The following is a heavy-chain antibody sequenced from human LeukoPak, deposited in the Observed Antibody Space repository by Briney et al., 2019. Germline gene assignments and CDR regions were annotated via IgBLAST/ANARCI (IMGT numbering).Heavy chain of an antibody. CDR1: GFTFSDYY. J-gene: IGHJ3*02. Sequence: GGSLRLSCAASGFTFSDYYMSWIRQAPGKGLEWVSYISSSGSTIYYADSVKGRFTISRDNAKNSLYLQMNSLRAEDMALYYCAKSESSGWPIDAFDIWGQGTMVTVSS. CDR2: ISSSGSTI. V-gene: IGHV3-11*01. CDR3: AKSESSGWPIDAFDI. D-gene: IGHD6-19*01.